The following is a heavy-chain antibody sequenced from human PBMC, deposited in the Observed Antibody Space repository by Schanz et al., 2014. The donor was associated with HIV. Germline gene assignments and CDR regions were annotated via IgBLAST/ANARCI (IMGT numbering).Heavy chain of an antibody. CDR3: AKALTSSAAGNFDP. Sequence: EVQLVESGGGLVKPGGSLRLSCAGSGFTFSTYSMNWVRRAPGKGLEWVSAISSGNRYIYYADSVKGRFTISRDNSKNTLYLQMNSLRAEDSAVYYCAKALTSSAAGNFDPWGQGTLVTVSS. CDR2: ISSGNRYI. CDR1: GFTFSTYS. V-gene: IGHV3-21*04. D-gene: IGHD6-13*01. J-gene: IGHJ5*02.